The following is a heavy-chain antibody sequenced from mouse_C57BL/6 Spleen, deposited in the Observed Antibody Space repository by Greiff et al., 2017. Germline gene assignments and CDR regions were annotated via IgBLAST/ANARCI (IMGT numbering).Heavy chain of an antibody. CDR2: LYPGSGST. J-gene: IGHJ4*01. CDR1: GYTFTSYW. D-gene: IGHD2-4*01. V-gene: IGHV1-55*01. CDR3: ARPGMDYDEDYAMDY. Sequence: QVQLQQSGAELVKPGASVKMSCKASGYTFTSYWITWVKQRPGQGLEWIGDLYPGSGSTNYYEKFRSKATLTVDTSSSTAYMQLSSLTSEDSAVYYCARPGMDYDEDYAMDYWGQGTSVTVAS.